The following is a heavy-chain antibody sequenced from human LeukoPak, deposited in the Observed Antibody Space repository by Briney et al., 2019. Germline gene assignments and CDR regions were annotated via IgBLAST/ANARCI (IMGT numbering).Heavy chain of an antibody. J-gene: IGHJ6*03. Sequence: PGRSLRLSCAASGFTFSSYGMHWVRQAPGKGLEWVAVISYDGSNKYYADSVKGRFTISRDNSKNTLYLQMNSLRAEDTAVYYCAKSAGFNYYYYYMDVWGKGTTVTISS. CDR3: AKSAGFNYYYYYMDV. CDR2: ISYDGSNK. V-gene: IGHV3-30*18. CDR1: GFTFSSYG.